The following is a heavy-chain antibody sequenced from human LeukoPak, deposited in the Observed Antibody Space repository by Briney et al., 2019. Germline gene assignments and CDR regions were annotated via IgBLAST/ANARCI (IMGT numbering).Heavy chain of an antibody. J-gene: IGHJ4*02. V-gene: IGHV3-30-3*01. Sequence: GGSLRLSCAASGFTFSSYAMHWARQAPGKRLEWVAVISYDGSNKYYADSVKGRFTISRDNSKNTLYLQMNSLRAEDTAVYYCAKVRAIVVVPARLGGGYFDYWGQGTLVTVSS. CDR2: ISYDGSNK. CDR3: AKVRAIVVVPARLGGGYFDY. CDR1: GFTFSSYA. D-gene: IGHD2-2*01.